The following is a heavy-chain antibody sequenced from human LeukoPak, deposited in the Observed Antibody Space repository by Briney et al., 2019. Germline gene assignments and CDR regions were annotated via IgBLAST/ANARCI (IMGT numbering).Heavy chain of an antibody. J-gene: IGHJ3*02. CDR2: IYYSGST. CDR1: GGSISSSSYY. CDR3: ARQTYGRAGAFDI. D-gene: IGHD4-17*01. Sequence: SETLSLTCTVSGGSISSSSYYWGWIRQPPGKGLEWIGSIYYSGSTYYNPSLKSRVTISVDTSKNQFYLKLSSVTAADTAVYYCARQTYGRAGAFDIWGQGTMVTVSS. V-gene: IGHV4-39*01.